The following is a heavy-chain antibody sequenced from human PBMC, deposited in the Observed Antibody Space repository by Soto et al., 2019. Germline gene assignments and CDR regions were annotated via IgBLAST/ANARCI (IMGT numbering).Heavy chain of an antibody. D-gene: IGHD6-19*01. CDR2: MYYSGST. J-gene: IGHJ2*01. CDR3: ARDSSGFHWYFDL. V-gene: IGHV4-31*03. Sequence: TLSLTCTVSGGSISSGAYYWSWIRQHPGKGLEWVGYMYYSGSTYYNPSLKSRVTMSGDTSKNQFSLKLSSVTAADTAVYFCARDSSGFHWYFDLWGRGTLVTVSS. CDR1: GGSISSGAYY.